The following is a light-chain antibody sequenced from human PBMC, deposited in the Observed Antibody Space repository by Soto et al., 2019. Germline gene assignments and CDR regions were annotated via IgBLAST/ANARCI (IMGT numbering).Light chain of an antibody. CDR1: SSDVGSYNF. J-gene: IGLJ1*01. Sequence: QSVLTQPASVSGSPGQSITISCTRTSSDVGSYNFVSWYQQHPGKVPKVMIYEVSKRPSGVSDRFSGSKSGNTASLTISGLQAEDEADYYCCADAGRSTYVFGTGNKVTV. CDR2: EVS. V-gene: IGLV2-23*02. CDR3: CADAGRSTYV.